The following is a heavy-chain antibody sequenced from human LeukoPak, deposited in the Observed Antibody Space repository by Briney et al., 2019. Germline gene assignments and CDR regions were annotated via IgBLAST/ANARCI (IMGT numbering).Heavy chain of an antibody. CDR1: GFSFSSFA. V-gene: IGHV3-23*01. J-gene: IGHJ6*02. Sequence: PGGSLRLSCAASGFSFSSFAMSWVRQAPGKGLEWVSTISGRGDGTYYADSVKGRFAISRDNSKNTLYLQMNSLRPEDTAVYSCAKDRVPAAKSLSYYYGMDVWGQGTTVTVS. CDR3: AKDRVPAAKSLSYYYGMDV. D-gene: IGHD2-2*01. CDR2: ISGRGDGT.